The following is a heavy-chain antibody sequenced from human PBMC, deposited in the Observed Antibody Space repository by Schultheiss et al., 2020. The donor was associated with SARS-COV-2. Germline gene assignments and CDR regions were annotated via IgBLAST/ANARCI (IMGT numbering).Heavy chain of an antibody. J-gene: IGHJ4*02. CDR1: GFSLSTSGMC. V-gene: IGHV2-70*11. Sequence: SGPTLVKPTQTLTLTCTFSGFSLSTSGMCVSWIRQPPGKALEWLARIDWDETKYYSTSLKTRLTISKDTSKNQVVLTMTNMDPVDTATYYCARSFWSSRFFDYWGQGTLVTVSS. D-gene: IGHD3-3*01. CDR3: ARSFWSSRFFDY. CDR2: IDWDETK.